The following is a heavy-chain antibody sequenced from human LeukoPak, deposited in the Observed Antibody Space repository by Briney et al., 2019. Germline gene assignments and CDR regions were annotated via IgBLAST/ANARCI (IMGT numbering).Heavy chain of an antibody. Sequence: PGGSLRLSCAASGFTFSSYGMHWVRQAPGKGLEWVAFIRYDGSNKYYADSVKGRFTISRDNSKNTLYLQMNSLRAEDTAVYYCAKDGGWGGSYPTQGYMDVWGKGTTVTISS. J-gene: IGHJ6*03. D-gene: IGHD1-26*01. V-gene: IGHV3-30*02. CDR3: AKDGGWGGSYPTQGYMDV. CDR1: GFTFSSYG. CDR2: IRYDGSNK.